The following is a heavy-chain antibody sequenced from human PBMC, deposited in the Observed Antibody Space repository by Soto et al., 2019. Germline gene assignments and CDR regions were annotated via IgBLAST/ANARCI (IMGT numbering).Heavy chain of an antibody. Sequence: VQLLESGGGLVQPGGSLRLSCAASGFTFSSYAMHWVRQAPGKGLEWVAVISYDGSNKYYADSVKGRFTISRDNSKNTLYLQMNSLRAEDTAVYYCARAFSRTTVTPYYFDYWGQGTLVTVSS. J-gene: IGHJ4*02. CDR3: ARAFSRTTVTPYYFDY. V-gene: IGHV3-30-3*01. CDR1: GFTFSSYA. CDR2: ISYDGSNK. D-gene: IGHD4-17*01.